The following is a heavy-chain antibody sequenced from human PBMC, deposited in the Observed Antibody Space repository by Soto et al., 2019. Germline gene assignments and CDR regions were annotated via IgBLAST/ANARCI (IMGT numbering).Heavy chain of an antibody. CDR1: GYTFTTYG. CDR3: ARATRFAHDY. J-gene: IGHJ4*02. CDR2: ISAYNGDT. V-gene: IGHV1-18*01. Sequence: QVQLVQSGAEVKKPGASVKVSCKASGYTFTTYGFHWVRQAPGQGLEWMGWISAYNGDTNYAQKFQGRVTMTTDTSTSTAYMELRSLSSDDTAMYSCARATRFAHDYWGQGTLVTVSS.